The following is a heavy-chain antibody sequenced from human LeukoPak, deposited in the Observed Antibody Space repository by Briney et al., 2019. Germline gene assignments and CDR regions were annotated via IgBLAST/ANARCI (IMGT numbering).Heavy chain of an antibody. CDR3: ARDTQGAFDI. CDR1: GGSISSGDYY. CDR2: IYYSGST. Sequence: SETLFLTCTVSGGSISSGDYYWSWIRQPPGKGLEWIGYIYYSGSTYYNPSLKSRVTISVDTSKNQFSLKLSSVTAADTAVYYCARDTQGAFDIWGQGTMVTVSS. J-gene: IGHJ3*02. V-gene: IGHV4-30-4*08.